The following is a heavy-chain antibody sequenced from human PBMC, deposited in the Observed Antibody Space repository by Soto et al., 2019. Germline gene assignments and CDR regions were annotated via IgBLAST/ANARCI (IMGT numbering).Heavy chain of an antibody. J-gene: IGHJ4*02. D-gene: IGHD3-16*01. V-gene: IGHV3-30-3*01. CDR3: ARDRVTTFGYYFDY. Sequence: PGGSLRLSCAASGFTFSSYAMHWVRQAPGKGLEWVAVISYDGSNKYYADSVKGRFTISRDNSKNTLYLQMNSLRAEDTAVYYCARDRVTTFGYYFDYWGQGTLVTVSS. CDR2: ISYDGSNK. CDR1: GFTFSSYA.